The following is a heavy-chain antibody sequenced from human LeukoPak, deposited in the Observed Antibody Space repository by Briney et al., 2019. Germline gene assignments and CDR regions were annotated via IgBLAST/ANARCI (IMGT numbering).Heavy chain of an antibody. Sequence: SETLSLTCAVYGGSFSGYYWSWIRQPPGKGLEWIGSIYYSGSTYYNPSLKSRVTISVDTSKNQFSLKLSSVTAADTAVYYCALGSSSSTGFDPWGQGTLVTVSS. CDR2: IYYSGST. V-gene: IGHV4-34*01. CDR1: GGSFSGYY. J-gene: IGHJ5*02. D-gene: IGHD2-2*01. CDR3: ALGSSSSTGFDP.